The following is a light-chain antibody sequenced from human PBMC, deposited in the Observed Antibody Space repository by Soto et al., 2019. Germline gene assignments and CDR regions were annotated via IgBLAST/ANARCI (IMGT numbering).Light chain of an antibody. CDR3: QVWDGSTHHLV. Sequence: SYELTQPPSVSVAPGRTAIITCGGSKVGSKSVHWYQQKPGQAPVLFIYYDVDRPSWIPERFSGSNSGDTATLTIASVEAGDEADYYCQVWDGSTHHLVFGGGTKLTVL. CDR2: YDV. CDR1: KVGSKS. V-gene: IGLV3-21*04. J-gene: IGLJ3*02.